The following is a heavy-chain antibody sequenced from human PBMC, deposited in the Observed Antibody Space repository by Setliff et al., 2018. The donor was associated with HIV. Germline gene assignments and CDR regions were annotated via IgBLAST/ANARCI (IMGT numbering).Heavy chain of an antibody. J-gene: IGHJ5*02. CDR1: GGSISSND. D-gene: IGHD3-10*01. Sequence: SSETLSLTCTVSGGSISSNDWSWIRQPPGKGLELIGYIYDSGRTNYNPSLKSRVTTSVDTSKNQLSLELRSVTAADTAVYYCARLLNYYGNWFDPWGQGTLVTVSS. V-gene: IGHV4-59*08. CDR3: ARLLNYYGNWFDP. CDR2: IYDSGRT.